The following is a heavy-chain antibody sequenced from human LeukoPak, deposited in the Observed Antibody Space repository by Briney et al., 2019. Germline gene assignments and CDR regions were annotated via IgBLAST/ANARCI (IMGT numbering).Heavy chain of an antibody. V-gene: IGHV4-4*07. CDR3: ARLNVLNNSVLHHFDR. J-gene: IGHJ4*02. CDR2: IFTSGST. Sequence: KPSETLSLTCSVSGGSISSHYWSWIRQPAGKGLEWIGRIFTSGSTSYNPSLKSRVTMSVDTSKNQFSLKLTSVTVADTAVYYCARLNVLNNSVLHHFDRWGQGTLVTVSS. D-gene: IGHD1/OR15-1a*01. CDR1: GGSISSHY.